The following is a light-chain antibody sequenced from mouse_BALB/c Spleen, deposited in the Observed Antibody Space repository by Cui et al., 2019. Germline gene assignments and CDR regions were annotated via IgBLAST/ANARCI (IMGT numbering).Light chain of an antibody. CDR1: QTMGTR. CDR2: AAT. V-gene: IGKV12-98*01. Sequence: DIQMTQSPASQSASLGESVTITCQASQTMGTRLAWYQQKPGESPKLLIYAATSLAGGVPARFSGSGSGTKFSFKISSLQAEDFVSYYCQQLNSTPYTFGGGTKLEIK. J-gene: IGKJ2*01. CDR3: QQLNSTPYT.